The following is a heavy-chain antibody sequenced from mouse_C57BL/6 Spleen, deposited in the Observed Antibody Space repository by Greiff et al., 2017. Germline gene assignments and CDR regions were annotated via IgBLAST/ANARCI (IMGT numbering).Heavy chain of an antibody. J-gene: IGHJ4*01. CDR2: LLPSDSAT. Sequence: QVQLQQPGAELVKPGASLTVSCKASGYTFTSSWMHLVKPRPGPGLEWIGRLLPSDSATNYNQKFKVNATLTVDKSFSTAFMQLSSLMSEDSAVYYCAIMSNYGKMDYAMDYWGQGTSVTVSS. CDR3: AIMSNYGKMDYAMDY. D-gene: IGHD2-5*01. V-gene: IGHV1-74*01. CDR1: GYTFTSSW.